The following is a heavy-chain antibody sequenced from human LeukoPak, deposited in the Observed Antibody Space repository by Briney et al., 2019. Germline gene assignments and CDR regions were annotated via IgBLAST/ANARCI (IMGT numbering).Heavy chain of an antibody. D-gene: IGHD3-22*01. J-gene: IGHJ3*02. CDR2: IIPILGIA. CDR1: GGTFSSYT. V-gene: IGHV1-69*02. Sequence: SVKVSCKASGGTFSSYTISWVRQAPGQGLEWMGRIIPILGIANYAQKFQGRVTITADKSTSTAYMGLSSLRSEDTAVYYCARVTYYYDSSGYSIWGQGTMVTVSS. CDR3: ARVTYYYDSSGYSI.